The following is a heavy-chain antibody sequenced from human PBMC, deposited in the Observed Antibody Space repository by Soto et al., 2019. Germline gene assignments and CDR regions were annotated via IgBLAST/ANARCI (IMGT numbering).Heavy chain of an antibody. J-gene: IGHJ6*02. CDR1: GGTFSSYA. V-gene: IGHV1-69*13. CDR2: IIPILGSA. Sequence: SVKVACKASGGTFSSYAISWVRQAPGQGLEWMGGIIPILGSANYAQKFQGRVTITADESTSTAYMELSSLRSEDTAVYYCARLGRSVVPPYHSGTHVWG. CDR3: ARLGRSVVPPYHSGTHV. D-gene: IGHD2-15*01.